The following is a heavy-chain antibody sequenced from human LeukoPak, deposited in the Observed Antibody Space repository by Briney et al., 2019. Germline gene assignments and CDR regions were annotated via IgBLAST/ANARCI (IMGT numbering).Heavy chain of an antibody. V-gene: IGHV3-23*01. J-gene: IGHJ3*02. CDR2: ISGSGGST. CDR3: AKFGLAGSGRYHDAFDI. Sequence: GGSLTLSCAASGLTFSIYGMTWVRPAPGKGLEWVSAISGSGGSTYYADSVKGRSTISRDNCKNTLYLQMNSLRAEDTAVYYCAKFGLAGSGRYHDAFDIWGQGTMVTVSS. CDR1: GLTFSIYG. D-gene: IGHD3-10*01.